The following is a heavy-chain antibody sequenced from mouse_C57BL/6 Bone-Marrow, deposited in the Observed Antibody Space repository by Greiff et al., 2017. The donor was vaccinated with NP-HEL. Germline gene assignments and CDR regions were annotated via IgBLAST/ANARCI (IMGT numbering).Heavy chain of an antibody. CDR2: IYPGDGDT. D-gene: IGHD2-4*01. CDR3: ARFDDYDGDYAMDY. V-gene: IGHV1-82*01. Sequence: VKLVESGPELVKPGASVKISCKASGYAFSSSWMNWVKQRPGKGLEWIGRIYPGDGDTNYNGKFKGKATLTADKSSSPAYMQRSSLTSEDSAVYFCARFDDYDGDYAMDYWGQGTSVTVSS. CDR1: GYAFSSSW. J-gene: IGHJ4*01.